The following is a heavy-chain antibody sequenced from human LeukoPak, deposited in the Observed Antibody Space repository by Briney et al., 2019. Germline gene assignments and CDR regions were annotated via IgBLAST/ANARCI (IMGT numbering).Heavy chain of an antibody. D-gene: IGHD3-22*01. CDR3: ARDWTSGYGDY. Sequence: ASVEVSCKASGYTFTGYYMHWVRQAPGQGLEWMGWINPNSGGTNYAQKFQGRVTMTRDTSISTAYMELSNLRSDDTAVYYCARDWTSGYGDYWGQGTLVTVSS. CDR1: GYTFTGYY. J-gene: IGHJ4*02. CDR2: INPNSGGT. V-gene: IGHV1-2*02.